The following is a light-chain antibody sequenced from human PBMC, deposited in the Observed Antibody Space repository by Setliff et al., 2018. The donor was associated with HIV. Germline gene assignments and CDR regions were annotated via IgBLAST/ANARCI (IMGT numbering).Light chain of an antibody. CDR3: TSYAGSNNFVV. V-gene: IGLV2-14*01. J-gene: IGLJ2*01. Sequence: QSVLTQPASVSGSPGQSITISCTGTSSDVGGYNYVSWYQQHPGKAPKVMISEVSKRPSGVSNRFSGSKSGNTASLTISGLQAEDEADYYCTSYAGSNNFVVFGGGTKVTVL. CDR1: SSDVGGYNY. CDR2: EVS.